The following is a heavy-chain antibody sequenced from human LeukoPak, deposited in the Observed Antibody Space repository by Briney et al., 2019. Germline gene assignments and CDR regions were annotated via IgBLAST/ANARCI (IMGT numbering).Heavy chain of an antibody. CDR2: ISAYNGNT. CDR1: GYTFTSYG. D-gene: IGHD3-10*01. J-gene: IGHJ5*02. V-gene: IGHV1-18*01. Sequence: ASVKVSCKASGYTFTSYGIIWVRQAPGQGLEWMGWISAYNGNTNYAQKLQGRVTMTTDTSTSTAYMELRSLRSDDTAVYYCARDATMVRGVIGLDPWGQGTLVTVSS. CDR3: ARDATMVRGVIGLDP.